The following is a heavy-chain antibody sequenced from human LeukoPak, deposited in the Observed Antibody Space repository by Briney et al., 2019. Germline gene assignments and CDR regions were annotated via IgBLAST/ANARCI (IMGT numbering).Heavy chain of an antibody. V-gene: IGHV3-15*01. CDR1: GFTFKDVW. CDR2: IKSKRDGGTI. CDR3: TTEPRD. Sequence: GGSLRLSYAASGFTFKDVWMSWVRQAPGKGLEWVGRIKSKRDGGTIDYAAPVKGRFTISRDDSKNTLSLQMNSLKSEDTAVYYCTTEPRDWGQGTLVTVSS. J-gene: IGHJ4*02.